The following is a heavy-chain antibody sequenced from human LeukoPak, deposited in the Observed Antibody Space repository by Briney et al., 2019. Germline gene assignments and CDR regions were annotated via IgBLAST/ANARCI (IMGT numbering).Heavy chain of an antibody. D-gene: IGHD2-15*01. CDR2: IIPIFGTA. CDR3: ASEYCSGGSCFPPRQGYNWFDP. J-gene: IGHJ5*02. CDR1: GGTFSSYA. V-gene: IGHV1-69*13. Sequence: SVKVSCKASGGTFSSYAISWVRQAPGQGLEWMGGIIPIFGTANYAQKFQGRVTITADESTSTAYMELSSLRSEDTAVHYCASEYCSGGSCFPPRQGYNWFDPWGQGTLVTVSS.